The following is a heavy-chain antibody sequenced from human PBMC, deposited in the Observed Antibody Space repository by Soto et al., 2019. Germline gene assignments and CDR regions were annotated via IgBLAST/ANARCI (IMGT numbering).Heavy chain of an antibody. Sequence: ETLSLTCAVYGGSFSGYYWRWIRQPPGKGLEWSGEINHSGSTNYNPSLKSRVTISVDTSKNRFSLKLSSVTAADTAVYYCARGRRWLVRDLDYWGQGTLVTVSS. D-gene: IGHD6-19*01. V-gene: IGHV4-34*01. J-gene: IGHJ4*02. CDR3: ARGRRWLVRDLDY. CDR1: GGSFSGYY. CDR2: INHSGST.